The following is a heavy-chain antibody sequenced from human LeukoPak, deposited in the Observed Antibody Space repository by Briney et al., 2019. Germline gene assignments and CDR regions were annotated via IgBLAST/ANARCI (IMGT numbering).Heavy chain of an antibody. V-gene: IGHV5-51*01. CDR3: ARQRFRDYVWGSYRPSDAFDI. D-gene: IGHD3-16*02. Sequence: GESLQISCKGSGYSFTSYWIGWVRQMPGKGLEWMGIIYPGDSDTRYSPSFQGQVTISADKSISTAYLQWSSLKASDTAMYYCARQRFRDYVWGSYRPSDAFDIWGQGTMVTVSS. CDR1: GYSFTSYW. J-gene: IGHJ3*02. CDR2: IYPGDSDT.